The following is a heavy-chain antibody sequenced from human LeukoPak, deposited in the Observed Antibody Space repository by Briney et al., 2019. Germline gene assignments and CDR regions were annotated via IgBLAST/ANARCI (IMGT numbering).Heavy chain of an antibody. CDR2: KSKTDGGTT. V-gene: IGHV3-15*01. Sequence: KSKTDGGTTDYAAPVKGRFTISRDESKNTLYLQMNSLKTEDTAVYYCNGEYGMDVWGQGTTVTVSS. J-gene: IGHJ6*02. CDR3: NGEYGMDV. D-gene: IGHD3-10*01.